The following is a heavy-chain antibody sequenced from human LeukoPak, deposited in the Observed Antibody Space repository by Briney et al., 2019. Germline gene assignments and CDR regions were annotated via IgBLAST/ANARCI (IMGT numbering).Heavy chain of an antibody. CDR2: IYTGGST. V-gene: IGHV4-4*07. CDR1: GGSISSYY. D-gene: IGHD5-12*01. CDR3: ARQVATKGEWAFDV. Sequence: SETLSLTCTVSGGSISSYYWSWIRQPAGKGLEWIGRIYTGGSTNYNPSLKSRVTMSVDTSKNQFSLKLSSVTAADTAVYYCARQVATKGEWAFDVWGQGTMVTVSS. J-gene: IGHJ3*01.